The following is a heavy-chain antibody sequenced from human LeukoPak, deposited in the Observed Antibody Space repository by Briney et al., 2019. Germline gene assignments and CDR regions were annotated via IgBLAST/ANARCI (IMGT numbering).Heavy chain of an antibody. D-gene: IGHD1-26*01. J-gene: IGHJ4*02. CDR2: IKPDGSEK. Sequence: PGGSLRLSCAASGFTFSTYWMTWVRQAPGKGLERVSNIKPDGSEKYYVDSMKGRFTISRDNARHSLYLQMNSLRVEDTAIYYCARRDTGSYSLPFDYWGQGTLVTVSS. CDR3: ARRDTGSYSLPFDY. V-gene: IGHV3-7*05. CDR1: GFTFSTYW.